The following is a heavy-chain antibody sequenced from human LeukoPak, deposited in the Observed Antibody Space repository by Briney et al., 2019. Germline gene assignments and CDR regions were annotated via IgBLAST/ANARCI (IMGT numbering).Heavy chain of an antibody. J-gene: IGHJ4*02. Sequence: SETLSLTCTVSGGSISRHYWSWIRQPPGKGLEWIGNIYYSGDTSYNPSLQSRVTISVDRSKNQFSLKLSSATAADTAVYYCATSPIFGVVSYWGQGTLVTVSS. CDR1: GGSISRHY. CDR2: IYYSGDT. CDR3: ATSPIFGVVSY. V-gene: IGHV4-59*11. D-gene: IGHD3-3*02.